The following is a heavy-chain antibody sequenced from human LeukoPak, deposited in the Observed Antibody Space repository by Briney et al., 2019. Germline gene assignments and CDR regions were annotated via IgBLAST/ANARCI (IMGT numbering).Heavy chain of an antibody. CDR3: ARESGGYNSPY. V-gene: IGHV3-33*01. J-gene: IGHJ4*02. CDR1: GFTFSSCG. D-gene: IGHD5-24*01. Sequence: GGSLRLSCAASGFTFSSCGMHWVRQAPGKGLEWVAVIWYDGSNKYYADSVKGRFTISRDNSKNTLYLQMNSLRAEDTAVYYCARESGGYNSPYWGQGTLVTVSS. CDR2: IWYDGSNK.